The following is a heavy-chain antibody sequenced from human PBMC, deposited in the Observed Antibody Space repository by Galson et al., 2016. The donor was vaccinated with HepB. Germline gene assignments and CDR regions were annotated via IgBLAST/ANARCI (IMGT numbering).Heavy chain of an antibody. CDR1: GDSVSSNNAA. J-gene: IGHJ4*02. D-gene: IGHD2-15*01. CDR2: TYYRSKWYN. Sequence: CAISGDSVSSNNAAWNWIRQSPSRGLEWLGRTYYRSKWYNDYAVSVKSRITINPDTSKNHFSLQLNSVTPEDTARYYCARESCSGGNCYEWNYWGQGTLVTVSS. V-gene: IGHV6-1*01. CDR3: ARESCSGGNCYEWNY.